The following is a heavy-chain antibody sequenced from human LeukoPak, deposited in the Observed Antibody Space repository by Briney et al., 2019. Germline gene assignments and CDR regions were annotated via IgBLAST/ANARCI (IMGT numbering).Heavy chain of an antibody. J-gene: IGHJ4*02. CDR2: IYYSGST. D-gene: IGHD5-18*01. V-gene: IGHV4-59*01. Sequence: PSETLSLTCTVSGGSISSYYWSWIRQPPGEGLEWIGYIYYSGSTNYNPSLKSRVTISVDTSKNQFSLKLSSVTAADTAVYYCARESGYSYGSFDYWGQGTLVTVSS. CDR3: ARESGYSYGSFDY. CDR1: GGSISSYY.